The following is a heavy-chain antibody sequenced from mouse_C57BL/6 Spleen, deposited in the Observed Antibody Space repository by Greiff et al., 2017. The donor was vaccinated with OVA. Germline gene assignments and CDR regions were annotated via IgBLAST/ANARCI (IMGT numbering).Heavy chain of an antibody. J-gene: IGHJ2*01. CDR1: GFTFSDYG. CDR2: ISSGSSTI. CDR3: AREDWEYYFDY. D-gene: IGHD4-1*01. Sequence: DVKLVESGGGLVKPGGSLKLSCAASGFTFSDYGMHWVRQAPEKGLEWVAYISSGSSTIYYADTVKGRFTISRDNAKNTLFLQMTSLRSEDTAMYYCAREDWEYYFDYWGQGTTLTVSS. V-gene: IGHV5-17*01.